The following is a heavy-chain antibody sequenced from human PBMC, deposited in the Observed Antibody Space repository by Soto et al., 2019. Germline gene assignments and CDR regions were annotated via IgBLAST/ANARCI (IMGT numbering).Heavy chain of an antibody. CDR1: GGSISRYY. V-gene: IGHV4-59*01. CDR2: IFSSGST. J-gene: IGHJ6*02. Sequence: QVHLQESGPGLVKPSETLSLTCTISGGSISRYYWSWIRQSPGRGLEWIGNIFSSGSTNYNPSLKTRVTISKDTSMNQVSLYLSAVTAADTAVYHCAIEYHDFCSETFEYYGLDAWGQGTMVTVSS. D-gene: IGHD3-3*01. CDR3: AIEYHDFCSETFEYYGLDA.